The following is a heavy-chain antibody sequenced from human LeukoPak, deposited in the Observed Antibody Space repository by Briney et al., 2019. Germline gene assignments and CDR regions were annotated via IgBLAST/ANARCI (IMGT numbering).Heavy chain of an antibody. CDR2: ISGNTGST. CDR1: GFTLSNFD. J-gene: IGHJ4*02. V-gene: IGHV3-23*01. Sequence: GGSLRLSCAASGFTLSNFDMSWVRQAPGKGLEWVALISGNTGSTYYADSVEGRFTISRDIIKNTLYLQMNSLRAEDTATYYCAKDGFQSSEWSPPLNYWGQGILVVVSS. CDR3: AKDGFQSSEWSPPLNY. D-gene: IGHD3-3*01.